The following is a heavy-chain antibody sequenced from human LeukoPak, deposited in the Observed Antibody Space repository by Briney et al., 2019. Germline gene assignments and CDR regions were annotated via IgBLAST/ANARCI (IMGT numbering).Heavy chain of an antibody. CDR1: GYTFTGYY. CDR3: ARGIGRYSGSYYGIDY. CDR2: INPNSGGT. D-gene: IGHD1-26*01. V-gene: IGHV1-2*02. J-gene: IGHJ4*02. Sequence: ASVKVSCKASGYTFTGYYMHWVRQAPGQGLEWMGWINPNSGGTNYAQKFQGRVTMTRDTSISTAYMELSRLRSDDTAVYYCARGIGRYSGSYYGIDYWGQGTLVTVSS.